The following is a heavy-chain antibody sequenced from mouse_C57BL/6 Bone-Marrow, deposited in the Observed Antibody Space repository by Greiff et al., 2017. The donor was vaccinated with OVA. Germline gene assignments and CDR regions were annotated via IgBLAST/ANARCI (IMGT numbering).Heavy chain of an antibody. J-gene: IGHJ3*01. D-gene: IGHD3-3*01. CDR3: ARGGWGFAY. CDR2: IDPSDSYT. V-gene: IGHV1-50*01. Sequence: QVQLQQPGAELVKPGASVKLSCKASGYTFTSYWMQWVKQRPGQGLEWIGEIDPSDSYTNYNQKFKGKATLTVDTSSSTAYMQLSSRTSEDSAVYYWARGGWGFAYWGKGTLVTVSA. CDR1: GYTFTSYW.